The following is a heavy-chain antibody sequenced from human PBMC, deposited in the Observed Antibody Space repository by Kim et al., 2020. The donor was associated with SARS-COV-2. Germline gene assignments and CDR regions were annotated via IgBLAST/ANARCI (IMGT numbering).Heavy chain of an antibody. CDR3: AKDLDTIFGVVIIDYYFDY. Sequence: GGSLRLSCAASGFTFSSYAMSWVRQAPGKGLEWVSAISGSGGSTYYADSVKGRFTISRDNSKNTLYLQMNSLRAEDTAVYYCAKDLDTIFGVVIIDYYFDYWGQGTLVTVSS. V-gene: IGHV3-23*01. J-gene: IGHJ4*02. D-gene: IGHD3-3*01. CDR2: ISGSGGST. CDR1: GFTFSSYA.